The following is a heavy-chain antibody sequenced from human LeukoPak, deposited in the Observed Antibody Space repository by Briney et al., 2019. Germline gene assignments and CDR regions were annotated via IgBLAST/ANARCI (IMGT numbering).Heavy chain of an antibody. V-gene: IGHV4-34*01. CDR2: INHSGST. D-gene: IGHD3-10*01. J-gene: IGHJ4*02. CDR1: GGSFSGYH. Sequence: SETLSLTCAVYGGSFSGYHWSWIRQPPGKGLEWIGEINHSGSTNYNPSLKSRVTISVDTSKNQFSLKLSSVTAADTAVYYCARAAPYYYGSGSYFDYWGQGTLVTVSS. CDR3: ARAAPYYYGSGSYFDY.